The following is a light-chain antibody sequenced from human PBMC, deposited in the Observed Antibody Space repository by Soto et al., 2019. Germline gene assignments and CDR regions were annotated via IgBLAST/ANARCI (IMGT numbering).Light chain of an antibody. CDR2: GTS. CDR3: QQYNNWPLT. CDR1: QSVSSN. J-gene: IGKJ4*01. V-gene: IGKV3-15*01. Sequence: EIVMTQSPATLSVSPGERATLSCRASQSVSSNLAWYQHKPGQAPRLLIYGTSTRATGIPARFSGSGSVTAFTLTISSLQSEDFAVYYCQQYNNWPLTFGGGTKVEIK.